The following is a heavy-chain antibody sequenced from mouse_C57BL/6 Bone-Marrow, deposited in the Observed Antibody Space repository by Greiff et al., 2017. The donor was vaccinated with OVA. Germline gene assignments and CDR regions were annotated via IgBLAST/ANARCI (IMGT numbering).Heavy chain of an antibody. V-gene: IGHV1-15*01. CDR2: IDPETGGT. D-gene: IGHD2-3*01. CDR1: GYTFTDYE. J-gene: IGHJ1*03. Sequence: QVQLQQSGAELVRPGASVTLSCKASGYTFTDYEMHWVKQTPVHGLEWIGAIDPETGGTAYNQKFKGKAILTADKSSSTAYMELRSLTSEDSAVYYCTRQDGWLLPYWYFDVWGTGTTVTVSS. CDR3: TRQDGWLLPYWYFDV.